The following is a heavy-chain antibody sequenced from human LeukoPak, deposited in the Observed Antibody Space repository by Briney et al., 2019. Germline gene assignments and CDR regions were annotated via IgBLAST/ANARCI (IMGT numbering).Heavy chain of an antibody. J-gene: IGHJ4*02. CDR3: AKEVNSGFIDS. CDR1: GXTFRTYG. CDR2: ISYDGGKE. D-gene: IGHD6-19*01. Sequence: GGSLRLSCATSGXTFRTYGVHWVRRAPGKGLEWVALISYDGGKEYYADSVKGRFTISRDNFKNTVYLQMNSLRVEDTALFYCAKEVNSGFIDSWGQGTLVTVSS. V-gene: IGHV3-30*18.